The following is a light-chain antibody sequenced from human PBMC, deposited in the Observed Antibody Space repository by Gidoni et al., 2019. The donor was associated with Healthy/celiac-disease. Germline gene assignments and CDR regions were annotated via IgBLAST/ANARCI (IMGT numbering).Light chain of an antibody. CDR2: AAS. CDR3: QQSDSTQFT. V-gene: IGKV1-39*01. Sequence: DIQMTQSPSSLHASVGDRVTITCRASQSISSYLNWYQQKPGKAPKLLIYAASSLQSGVPSRFSGSGSGTDFTRTISSLQPEDFATYYCQQSDSTQFTFGPGTKVDIK. CDR1: QSISSY. J-gene: IGKJ3*01.